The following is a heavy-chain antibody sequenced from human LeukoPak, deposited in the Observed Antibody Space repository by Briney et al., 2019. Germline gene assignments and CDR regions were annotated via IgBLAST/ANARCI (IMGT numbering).Heavy chain of an antibody. V-gene: IGHV3-23*01. D-gene: IGHD4-17*01. CDR2: IRGGGTSE. CDR3: ARDPNGDYIGAFDM. J-gene: IGHJ3*02. Sequence: PGGSLRLSCTASGFTFSAYAMVWVRQAPGKGPEWVSAIRGGGTSEFYADSVKGRFRISRDNSKDTLFLQMNSLRAEDTAVYYCARDPNGDYIGAFDMWGPGTMVTVSS. CDR1: GFTFSAYA.